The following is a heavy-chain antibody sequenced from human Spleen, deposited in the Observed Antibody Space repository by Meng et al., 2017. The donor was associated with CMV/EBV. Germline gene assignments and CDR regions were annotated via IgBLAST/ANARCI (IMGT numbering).Heavy chain of an antibody. CDR3: ARGHRAQYSSSWYWYFDL. J-gene: IGHJ2*01. Sequence: FSDHYMEWVRQAPGKGLEWVDRTRNKANSYTTEYAASVKGRFTISRDDSKNSLYLQMNSLKTEDTAVYYCARGHRAQYSSSWYWYFDLWGRGTLVTVSS. CDR1: FSDHY. V-gene: IGHV3-72*01. D-gene: IGHD6-13*01. CDR2: TRNKANSYTT.